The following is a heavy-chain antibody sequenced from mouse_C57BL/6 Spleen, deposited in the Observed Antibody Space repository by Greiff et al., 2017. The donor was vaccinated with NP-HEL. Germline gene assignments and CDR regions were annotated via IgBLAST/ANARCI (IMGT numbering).Heavy chain of an antibody. CDR3: ASPPY. Sequence: EVKLMESGPELVKPGASVKISCKASGYSFTGYYMNWVKQSPEKSLEWIGEINPSTGGTTYNQKFKAKATLTVDKSSSTAYMQLKSLTSEDSAVYYCASPPYWGQGTLVTVSA. CDR2: INPSTGGT. J-gene: IGHJ3*01. CDR1: GYSFTGYY. V-gene: IGHV1-42*01.